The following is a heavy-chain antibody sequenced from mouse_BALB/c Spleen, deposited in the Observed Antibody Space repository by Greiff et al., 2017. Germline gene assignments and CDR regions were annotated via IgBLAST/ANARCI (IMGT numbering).Heavy chain of an antibody. Sequence: EVQLVESGGGLVQPGGSRKLSCAASGFTFSSFGMHWVRQAPEKGLEWVAYISSGSSTIYYADTVKGRFTISRDNPKNTLFLQMTSLRSEDTAMYYCARSGHYGNPYWYFDVWGAGTTVTVSS. CDR1: GFTFSSFG. D-gene: IGHD2-1*01. CDR3: ARSGHYGNPYWYFDV. V-gene: IGHV5-17*02. J-gene: IGHJ1*01. CDR2: ISSGSSTI.